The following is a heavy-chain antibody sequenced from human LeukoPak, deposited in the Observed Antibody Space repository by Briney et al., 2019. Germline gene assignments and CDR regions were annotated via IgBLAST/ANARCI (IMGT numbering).Heavy chain of an antibody. V-gene: IGHV3-74*01. D-gene: IGHD1-14*01. CDR1: GFTFSSYW. CDR3: ATGQGHGMDV. CDR2: INSDGSST. Sequence: GGSVRLSCAASGFTFSSYWMHWVRQARGKGLVWVSRINSDGSSTSYADSVKGRFTISRDNAKNTLYLQMNSLRAEDTAVYYCATGQGHGMDVWGQGTTVTVSS. J-gene: IGHJ6*02.